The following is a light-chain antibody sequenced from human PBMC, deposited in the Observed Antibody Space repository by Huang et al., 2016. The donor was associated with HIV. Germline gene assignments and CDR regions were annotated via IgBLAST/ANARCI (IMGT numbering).Light chain of an antibody. CDR1: QGISNY. CDR2: AAS. V-gene: IGKV1-27*01. J-gene: IGKJ1*01. Sequence: DPVTITYRASQGISNYLAWYQQKPGKVPKLLIYAASTLQSGVPSRFSGSGSGTDFTLTISSLQPEDVATYYCQKYNSAPPTWTFGQGTKVEIK. CDR3: QKYNSAPPTWT.